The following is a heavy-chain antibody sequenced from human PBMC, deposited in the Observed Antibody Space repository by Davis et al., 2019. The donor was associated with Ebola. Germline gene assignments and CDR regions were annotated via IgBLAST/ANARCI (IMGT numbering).Heavy chain of an antibody. CDR1: GYTFTSYA. Sequence: AASVKVSCKASGYTFTSYAMNWVRQAPGQGLEWMGLINTNTGNPTYAQGFTGRFVFSLDTSVSTAYLQISSLKAADTAVYYCARGIAEQLFDYWGQGTLVTVSS. J-gene: IGHJ4*02. V-gene: IGHV7-4-1*02. CDR3: ARGIAEQLFDY. CDR2: INTNTGNP. D-gene: IGHD6-13*01.